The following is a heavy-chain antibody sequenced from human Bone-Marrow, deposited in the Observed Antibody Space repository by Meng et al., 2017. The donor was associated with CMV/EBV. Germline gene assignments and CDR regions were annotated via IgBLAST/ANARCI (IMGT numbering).Heavy chain of an antibody. CDR1: GYTVTDYY. CDR2: INPNDDT. D-gene: IGHD6-19*01. CDR3: ARSSGWSRFDY. J-gene: IGHJ4*02. Sequence: QEQLVQSGAEVKKPMASVKVSCKASGYTVTDYYIHWVRQAPGQWLEWMGWINPNDDTNYAQNFQGRVTMTRDMSINTVYMELSRLTSDDTAVYYCARSSGWSRFDYWGLGTLVTVSS. V-gene: IGHV1-2*02.